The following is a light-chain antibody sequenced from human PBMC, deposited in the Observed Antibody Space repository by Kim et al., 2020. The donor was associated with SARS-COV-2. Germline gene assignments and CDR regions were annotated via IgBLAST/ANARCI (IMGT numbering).Light chain of an antibody. CDR1: NIGGKN. Sequence: SYELTQPPSLSVAPGKTARITCGGNNIGGKNVRWYQQKPGQAPVLVKFYTSDRPSGLPARISASNSGNTATLTISGVEAGDEADYYCQVWDTRTDHVV. CDR3: QVWDTRTDHVV. J-gene: IGLJ2*01. V-gene: IGLV3-21*04. CDR2: YTS.